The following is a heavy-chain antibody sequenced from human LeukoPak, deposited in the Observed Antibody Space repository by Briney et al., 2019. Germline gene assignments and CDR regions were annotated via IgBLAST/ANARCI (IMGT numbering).Heavy chain of an antibody. J-gene: IGHJ5*02. Sequence: SQTLSLTCTVSGGSISSGGYYWSWIRQHPGKGLEWIGYIYYSGSTYYNPSLKSRVTISVDTSKNQFSLKLSSVTAADTAVYYCARAGDFGVVIDPWGQGTLATVSS. V-gene: IGHV4-31*03. D-gene: IGHD3-3*01. CDR1: GGSISSGGYY. CDR2: IYYSGST. CDR3: ARAGDFGVVIDP.